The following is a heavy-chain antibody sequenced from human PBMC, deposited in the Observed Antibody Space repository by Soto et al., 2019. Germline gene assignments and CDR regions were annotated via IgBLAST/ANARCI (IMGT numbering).Heavy chain of an antibody. Sequence: SETLSLTCAVSGGSISSGGYSWSWIRQPPGKGLEWIGEINHTGSTNYNPSLKSRVTISVDTSKNQFSLKLTSVTAADTAVYYCARDKITGLFDYWGQGTLVTVSS. V-gene: IGHV4-30-2*01. CDR2: INHTGST. CDR1: GGSISSGGYS. J-gene: IGHJ4*02. D-gene: IGHD2-8*02. CDR3: ARDKITGLFDY.